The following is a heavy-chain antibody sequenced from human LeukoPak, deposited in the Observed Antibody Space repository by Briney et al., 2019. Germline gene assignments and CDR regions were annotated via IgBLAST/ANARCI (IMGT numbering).Heavy chain of an antibody. J-gene: IGHJ4*02. D-gene: IGHD5-18*01. V-gene: IGHV1-2*02. CDR3: GRRRYRYRGLDY. Sequence: ASVKVSCKASGYTFTSYYMHWVRQAPGQGLEWMGWINPNSGGTNYAQKFQGRVTMTRDTSMSTAYMELSRLRSDDMSVYYCGRRRYRYRGLDYWGQGTLVTVSS. CDR2: INPNSGGT. CDR1: GYTFTSYY.